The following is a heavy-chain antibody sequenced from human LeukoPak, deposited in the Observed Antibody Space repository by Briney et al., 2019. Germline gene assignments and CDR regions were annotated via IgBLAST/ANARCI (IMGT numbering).Heavy chain of an antibody. J-gene: IGHJ6*02. V-gene: IGHV3-7*03. Sequence: PGGSLRLSCVASGFTFSTYAIHWVRQAPGKGLEWVANIKQDGSEKYYVDSVKGRFTISRDNAKNSLYLQMNSLRAEDTAVFYCARGTSSFYYYYYAMDVWGQGTTVTVSS. CDR2: IKQDGSEK. D-gene: IGHD2-2*01. CDR1: GFTFSTYA. CDR3: ARGTSSFYYYYYAMDV.